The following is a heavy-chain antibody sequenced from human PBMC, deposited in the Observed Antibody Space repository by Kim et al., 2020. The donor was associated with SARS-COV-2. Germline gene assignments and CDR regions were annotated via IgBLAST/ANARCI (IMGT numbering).Heavy chain of an antibody. J-gene: IGHJ4*02. D-gene: IGHD3-3*01. CDR2: ISAGGGNT. CDR1: GFTFRNYA. V-gene: IGHV3-23*01. Sequence: GGSLRLSCAASGFTFRNYAMTWVRQAPGKGLEWVSVISAGGGNTDYADSVKGRFTISRDKSKNTLYLQMNSLRAEDTAVYYCAKDGGLTIFGVVRPSYYFDYWGQGTLVTVSS. CDR3: AKDGGLTIFGVVRPSYYFDY.